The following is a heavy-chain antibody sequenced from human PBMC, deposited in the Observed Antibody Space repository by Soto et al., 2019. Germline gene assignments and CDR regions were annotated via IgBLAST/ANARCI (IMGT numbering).Heavy chain of an antibody. CDR2: IKQDGSEK. Sequence: PGGSLRLSCAVSGFTFSSFWMSWVRQAPGKGLEWVATIKQDGSEKYYVDSVKGRFTTSRDNAENSLYLHMNSLSAEDTAVYFCARDVGYDYVNWGQGTLVTVSS. J-gene: IGHJ4*02. CDR3: ARDVGYDYVN. CDR1: GFTFSSFW. V-gene: IGHV3-7*01. D-gene: IGHD5-12*01.